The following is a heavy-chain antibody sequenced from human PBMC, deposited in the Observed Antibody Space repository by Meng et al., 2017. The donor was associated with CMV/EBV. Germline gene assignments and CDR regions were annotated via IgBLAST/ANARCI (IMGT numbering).Heavy chain of an antibody. Sequence: SETLSLTCTVSGGSISRGDYYWSWIRQPPGKGLEWIGYIYYSGSTNYNPSLKSRVTISVDTSKNQFSLKLSSVTAADTAVYYCARDKYVDYDFWSGPLYYYYGMDVWGQGTTATRLL. J-gene: IGHJ6*02. D-gene: IGHD3-3*01. CDR3: ARDKYVDYDFWSGPLYYYYGMDV. CDR1: GGSISRGDYY. V-gene: IGHV4-61*08. CDR2: IYYSGST.